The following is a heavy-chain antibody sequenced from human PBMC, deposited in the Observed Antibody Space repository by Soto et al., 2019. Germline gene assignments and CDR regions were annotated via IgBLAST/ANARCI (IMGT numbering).Heavy chain of an antibody. J-gene: IGHJ4*02. Sequence: QVHLVQSGAEVKKPGASVKVSCQGSGYAFTTYGITWVRQAPGQGLEWMGWISAHNGNTNYAQKLQGRVTVTRDTSTSTAYMELRSLRYDATAVDYCARGRYGDYWGQGALVTVSS. D-gene: IGHD1-1*01. CDR1: GYAFTTYG. CDR2: ISAHNGNT. CDR3: ARGRYGDY. V-gene: IGHV1-18*01.